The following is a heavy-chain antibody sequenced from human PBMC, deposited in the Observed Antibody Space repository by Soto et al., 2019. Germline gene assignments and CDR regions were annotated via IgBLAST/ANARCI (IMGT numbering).Heavy chain of an antibody. CDR1: GFTFSSYA. CDR3: AKDKYSSSPNWFDP. Sequence: GSLRLSCAASGFTFSSYAMSWVRQAPGKGLEWVSAISGSGDTTYYADSVKGRFTISRDNSKNTLYLQMNSLRAEDTAIYYCAKDKYSSSPNWFDPWGQGTLVTVSS. J-gene: IGHJ5*02. V-gene: IGHV3-23*01. D-gene: IGHD6-13*01. CDR2: ISGSGDTT.